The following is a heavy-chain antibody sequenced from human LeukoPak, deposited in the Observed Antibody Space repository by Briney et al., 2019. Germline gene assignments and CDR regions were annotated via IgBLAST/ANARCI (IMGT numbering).Heavy chain of an antibody. CDR3: TREAGIVGTYYYYGMDV. CDR2: IRSKAYGGTT. J-gene: IGHJ6*02. Sequence: GGSLRLSCTASGFTFGDYAMSWVRQAPGKGLEWVGFIRSKAYGGTTEYAASVKGRFTISRDDSKSIAYPQMNSLKTEDTAVYYCTREAGIVGTYYYYGMDVWGQGTTVTVSS. CDR1: GFTFGDYA. V-gene: IGHV3-49*04. D-gene: IGHD1-26*01.